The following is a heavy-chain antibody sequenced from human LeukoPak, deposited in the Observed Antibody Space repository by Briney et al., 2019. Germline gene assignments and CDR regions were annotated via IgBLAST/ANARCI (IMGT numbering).Heavy chain of an antibody. Sequence: SETLSLTCTVSGGSISSYYWSWIRQPPGKGLEWIGYIYYSGSTNYNPSLKSRVTISVDTSKNQFSLKLSSVTAADTAVYYCARGVVGYCSGGSCYEIAFDIWGQGTMVTVSS. CDR2: IYYSGST. J-gene: IGHJ3*02. V-gene: IGHV4-59*12. CDR1: GGSISSYY. D-gene: IGHD2-15*01. CDR3: ARGVVGYCSGGSCYEIAFDI.